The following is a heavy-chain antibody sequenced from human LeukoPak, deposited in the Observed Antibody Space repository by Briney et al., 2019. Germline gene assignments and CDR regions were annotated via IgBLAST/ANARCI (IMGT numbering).Heavy chain of an antibody. D-gene: IGHD1-14*01. CDR1: AVSFSSSRYF. CDR2: VSYSGST. Sequence: SETLPLSCPVSAVSFSSSRYFWCSIRQPPGKWLGWFGSVSYSGSTYSKSSLKCRVSLSLDTSRIGWSLWLSCVTYADTSMCLCARVDRHLGIRHFFEACGQGTLVTVAS. V-gene: IGHV4-39*07. J-gene: IGHJ4*02. CDR3: ARVDRHLGIRHFFEA.